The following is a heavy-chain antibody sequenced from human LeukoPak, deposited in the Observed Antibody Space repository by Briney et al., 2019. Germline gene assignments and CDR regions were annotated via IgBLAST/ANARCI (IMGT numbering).Heavy chain of an antibody. J-gene: IGHJ4*02. CDR2: INHSGST. D-gene: IGHD3-3*01. V-gene: IGHV4-34*01. CDR1: GGSFSGYY. CDR3: ARAGRTSDYDFWSGYLYYFDY. Sequence: SETLSLTCAVYGGSFSGYYWSWIRQPPGKGLEWIGEINHSGSTNYNPSLKSRVTISVDTSKNQFSLKLSSVTAADTAVYYCARAGRTSDYDFWSGYLYYFDYWGQGTLVTVSS.